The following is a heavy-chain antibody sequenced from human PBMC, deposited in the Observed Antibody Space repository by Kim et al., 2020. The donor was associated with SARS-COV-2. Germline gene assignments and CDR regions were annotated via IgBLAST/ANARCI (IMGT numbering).Heavy chain of an antibody. Sequence: FQDRVTITADESTSTAYMELSSLRSEDTAVYYCARYDGYFGSGSYNSFDYWGQGTLVTVSS. CDR3: ARYDGYFGSGSYNSFDY. D-gene: IGHD1-26*01. V-gene: IGHV1-69*01. J-gene: IGHJ4*02.